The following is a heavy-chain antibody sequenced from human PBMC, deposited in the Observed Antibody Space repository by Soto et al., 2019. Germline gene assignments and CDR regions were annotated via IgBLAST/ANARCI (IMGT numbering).Heavy chain of an antibody. D-gene: IGHD6-19*01. Sequence: EVQLVESGGGLVQPGGSLRLSCAASGFTFSNYWMSWVRQAPGKGLEWVANIKEDGSEKDYVASVKGRFTISRDNAKNSLDLQMNSLRAEDTPVYYCARDSIAVAGDNYFDNWGQGTLVTVSS. CDR3: ARDSIAVAGDNYFDN. V-gene: IGHV3-7*01. CDR1: GFTFSNYW. CDR2: IKEDGSEK. J-gene: IGHJ4*02.